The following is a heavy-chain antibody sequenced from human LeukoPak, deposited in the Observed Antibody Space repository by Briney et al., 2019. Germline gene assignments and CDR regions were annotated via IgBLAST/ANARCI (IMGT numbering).Heavy chain of an antibody. J-gene: IGHJ2*01. CDR2: IYYSGSS. V-gene: IGHV4-59*08. Sequence: PSETLSLTCTVSGGSISSYYWSWIRQPPGKGLEWIGYIYYSGSSNYNPSLKSRVIISVDTSKNQFSLNLSSVTAADTAVYYCARLGDSSGYYYSNWYFDVWGSGTLVTVSS. CDR1: GGSISSYY. CDR3: ARLGDSSGYYYSNWYFDV. D-gene: IGHD3-22*01.